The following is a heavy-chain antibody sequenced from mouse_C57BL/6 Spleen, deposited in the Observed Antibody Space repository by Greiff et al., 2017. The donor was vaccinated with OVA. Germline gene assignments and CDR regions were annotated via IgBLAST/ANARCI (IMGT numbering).Heavy chain of an antibody. J-gene: IGHJ4*01. CDR1: GYTFTSYW. CDR2: IDPNSGGT. D-gene: IGHD2-4*01. CDR3: ARDYDYDEGYYYAMDY. V-gene: IGHV1-72*01. Sequence: QVQLQQSGAELVKPGASVKLSCTASGYTFTSYWMHWVKQRPGRGLEWIGRIDPNSGGTKYNEKFMSKATLTVDKPSSTAYMQLSSLTSEDSAVYYCARDYDYDEGYYYAMDYWGPGTSGTVSS.